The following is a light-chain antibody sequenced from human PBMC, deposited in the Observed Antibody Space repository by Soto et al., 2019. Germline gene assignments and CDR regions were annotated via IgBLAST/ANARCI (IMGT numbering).Light chain of an antibody. J-gene: IGKJ3*01. V-gene: IGKV3-11*01. Sequence: DIVLTQSPSTLSSSLGERATITCRASQSINSYLAWYQQKPGKAPRLLIYDASNLAAGIPARFSGSGSGTDFTLTISSLQPEDFAVYYCQKRNNCLLTFGPGTKVDIK. CDR1: QSINSY. CDR3: QKRNNCLLT. CDR2: DAS.